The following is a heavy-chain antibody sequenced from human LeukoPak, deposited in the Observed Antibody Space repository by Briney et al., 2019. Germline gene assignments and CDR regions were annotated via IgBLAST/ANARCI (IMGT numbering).Heavy chain of an antibody. CDR3: ARELREHGVFDI. CDR2: IYSDGRT. Sequence: GGSLRLSCAASGFTVSSNYMSWVRQAPGKGLEWVSEIYSDGRTYYGASVKGRFSISRDNSKNTVYLQMNSLRVEDTAVYYCARELREHGVFDIWGQGTMVTVPS. V-gene: IGHV3-53*01. J-gene: IGHJ3*02. CDR1: GFTVSSNY. D-gene: IGHD1-26*01.